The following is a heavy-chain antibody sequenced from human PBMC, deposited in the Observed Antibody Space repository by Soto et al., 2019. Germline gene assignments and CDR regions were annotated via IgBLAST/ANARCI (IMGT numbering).Heavy chain of an antibody. V-gene: IGHV1-46*03. CDR2: INPSGGST. CDR3: ASLDIVVVPAAYGADAFHI. J-gene: IGHJ3*02. Sequence: GASVKVSCKASGYTFTSYYMHWVRQAPGQGLEWMGIINPSGGSTSYAQKFQGRVTMTRDTSTSTVYMELSSLRSEDTAVYYCASLDIVVVPAAYGADAFHIWGQGTMVT. CDR1: GYTFTSYY. D-gene: IGHD2-2*03.